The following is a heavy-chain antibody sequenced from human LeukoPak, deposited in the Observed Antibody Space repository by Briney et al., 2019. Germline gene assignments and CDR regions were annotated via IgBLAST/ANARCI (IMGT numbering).Heavy chain of an antibody. V-gene: IGHV4-59*05. Sequence: SETLSLTCTVSGGSINDYYWSWIRQPPGKGLEWIGSIYYSGSTYYNPSLKSRVTISVDTSKKQLSLKLSSVTAADTAVYYCARQNDYNFDYWGQGTLVTVSS. D-gene: IGHD5-24*01. CDR2: IYYSGST. J-gene: IGHJ4*02. CDR1: GGSINDYY. CDR3: ARQNDYNFDY.